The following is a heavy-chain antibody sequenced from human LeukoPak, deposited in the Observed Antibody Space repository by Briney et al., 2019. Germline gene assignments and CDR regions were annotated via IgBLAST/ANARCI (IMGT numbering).Heavy chain of an antibody. J-gene: IGHJ4*02. V-gene: IGHV3-23*01. CDR1: GFTFSSCA. D-gene: IGHD3-22*01. Sequence: GGSLRLSCAASGFTFSSCAMTWFRQAPGKGLEWVSTITGSGQTAYYSDSVKGRFTTSRDNSKNTLYLEMSSLRAEDTAIYYCAKEVLVVIESYLEKWGQGTLVTVSS. CDR3: AKEVLVVIESYLEK. CDR2: ITGSGQTA.